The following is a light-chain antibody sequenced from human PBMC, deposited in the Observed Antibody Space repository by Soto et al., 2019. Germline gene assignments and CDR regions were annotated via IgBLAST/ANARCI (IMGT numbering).Light chain of an antibody. CDR3: QQYNSYSKT. Sequence: DIQITQSPSTLPASVGDRVTITCRASQSISSWLAWYQQKPGKAPKLLIYDASSLESGVPSRFSGSGSGTEFTLTISSLQPDDFATYYCQQYNSYSKTFGQGTKVDI. J-gene: IGKJ1*01. CDR1: QSISSW. V-gene: IGKV1-5*01. CDR2: DAS.